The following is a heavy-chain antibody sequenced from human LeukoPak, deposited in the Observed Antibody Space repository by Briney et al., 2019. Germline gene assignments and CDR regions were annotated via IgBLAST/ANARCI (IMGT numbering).Heavy chain of an antibody. CDR2: IAAGGVT. Sequence: GALRLFCSASGFTVTSNYMRWGRQAPGKGVEGVSGIAAGGVTYYADSVRGRFTISRDNSKNTLYPQMNSPRAEDTAVYYCARDGYNSTWYWYFDVWGRGTPVTVSS. J-gene: IGHJ2*01. CDR1: GFTVTSNY. D-gene: IGHD2/OR15-2a*01. CDR3: ARDGYNSTWYWYFDV. V-gene: IGHV3-53*01.